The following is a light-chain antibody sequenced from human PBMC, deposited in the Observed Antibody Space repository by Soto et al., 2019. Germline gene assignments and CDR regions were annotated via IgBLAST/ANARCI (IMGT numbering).Light chain of an antibody. V-gene: IGLV2-23*02. CDR3: CSYAAGTTYV. Sequence: QSALTQPASVSGSPGQSITISCTGTSSDVGGYNYVSWYQQHPGKAPKLMIYEVTKRPSGVSNRFSGSKSGNTASLTISGLQAEDEADYYCCSYAAGTTYVFGTGTKVTVL. CDR2: EVT. J-gene: IGLJ1*01. CDR1: SSDVGGYNY.